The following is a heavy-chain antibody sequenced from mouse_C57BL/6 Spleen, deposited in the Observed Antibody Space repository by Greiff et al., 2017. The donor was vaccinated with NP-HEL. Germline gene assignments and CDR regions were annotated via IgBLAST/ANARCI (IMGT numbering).Heavy chain of an antibody. D-gene: IGHD2-4*01. CDR3: AKGFYDYAGYFGV. Sequence: VQLQQPGAELVKPGASVKLSCKASGYTFTSYWMHWVKQRPGQGLEWIGMIHPNSGSTNYNEKFKSKATLTVDKSSSTAYMQLSSLSSEDSSVYDCAKGFYDYAGYFGVWGTGTTVTVSS. J-gene: IGHJ1*03. CDR2: IHPNSGST. V-gene: IGHV1-64*01. CDR1: GYTFTSYW.